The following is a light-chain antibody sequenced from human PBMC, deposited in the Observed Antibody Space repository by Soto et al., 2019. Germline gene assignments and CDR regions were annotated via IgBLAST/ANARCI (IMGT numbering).Light chain of an antibody. CDR3: QQSYSTPHT. J-gene: IGKJ2*01. CDR1: QSISSY. Sequence: DIQMTQSPSSLSASVGDRVTITCRASQSISSYINWYQQKPGKAPKLLIYAASSLQSGVPSRFSGSASGTDFTLTISSLQPEDFATYYCQQSYSTPHTFGQGTKLEIK. CDR2: AAS. V-gene: IGKV1-39*01.